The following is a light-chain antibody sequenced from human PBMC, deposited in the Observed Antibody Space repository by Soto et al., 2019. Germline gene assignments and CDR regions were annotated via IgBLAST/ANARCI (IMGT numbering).Light chain of an antibody. CDR1: SSNIGAGYD. V-gene: IGLV1-40*01. CDR2: AYV. Sequence: QSVLTQPPSVSGAPGQRLTISCTGSSSNIGAGYDVHWYQQLPGSAPKLLIYAYVNRPSGVPDRFSASKSGTSASLAITGLQAEDEADYYSQTYDSSLSGMLFGGGTKLTV. CDR3: QTYDSSLSGML. J-gene: IGLJ3*02.